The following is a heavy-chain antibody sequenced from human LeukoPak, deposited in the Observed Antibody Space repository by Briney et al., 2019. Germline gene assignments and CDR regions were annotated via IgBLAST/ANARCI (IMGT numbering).Heavy chain of an antibody. J-gene: IGHJ5*02. D-gene: IGHD2-2*01. V-gene: IGHV4-59*01. CDR3: ARGVVVPTAGGLGWFDP. Sequence: PSEALSLTCTVSGGSISSYYWSWIRQPPGKGLEWIGYVYYSGSTNYNPSLKSRVTISVDTSKKQFSLKLNSVTAADTAVYYCARGVVVPTAGGLGWFDPWGQGTLVTVYS. CDR1: GGSISSYY. CDR2: VYYSGST.